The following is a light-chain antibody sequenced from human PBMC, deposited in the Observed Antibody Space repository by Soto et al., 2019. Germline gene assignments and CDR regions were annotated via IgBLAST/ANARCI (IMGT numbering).Light chain of an antibody. Sequence: QSVLTQPASVSGSPGQSITISCTGTTSDVGAYKYVSWYQQHPDKAPKLVIYEVNHRPSGVSDRFSGSKSGNTAYLNISGLQATDEGDYYCVSYTGRSTPLFGGGTKLTVL. CDR2: EVN. CDR3: VSYTGRSTPL. CDR1: TSDVGAYKY. J-gene: IGLJ2*01. V-gene: IGLV2-14*01.